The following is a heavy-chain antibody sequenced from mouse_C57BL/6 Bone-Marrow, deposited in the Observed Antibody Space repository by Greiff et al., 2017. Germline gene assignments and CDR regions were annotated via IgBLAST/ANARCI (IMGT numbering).Heavy chain of an antibody. Sequence: VQRVESGPGLVQPSQSLSITCTVSGFSLTSYGVHWVRQSPGKGLEWLGVIWRGGSTDYNAAFMSRLSITKDNSKSQVFFKMNSLQADDTAIYYCAKNDYGSFYAMDYWGQGTSVTVSS. CDR3: AKNDYGSFYAMDY. V-gene: IGHV2-5*01. CDR1: GFSLTSYG. J-gene: IGHJ4*01. CDR2: IWRGGST. D-gene: IGHD1-1*01.